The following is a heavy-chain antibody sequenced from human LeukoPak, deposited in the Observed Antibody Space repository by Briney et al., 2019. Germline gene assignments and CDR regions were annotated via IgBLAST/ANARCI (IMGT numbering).Heavy chain of an antibody. CDR3: TRWTRDPDS. J-gene: IGHJ4*02. V-gene: IGHV4-59*01. D-gene: IGHD3/OR15-3a*01. CDR1: GASITSTY. CDR2: IYYTGDT. Sequence: SETLSLTCTVSGASITSTYWAWIRQPPGKGLESIGYIYYTGDTNYNPSLNSRVTISLDTSTSQFSLTLRSVTAADTAVYYCTRWTRDPDSWGQGILVTVSS.